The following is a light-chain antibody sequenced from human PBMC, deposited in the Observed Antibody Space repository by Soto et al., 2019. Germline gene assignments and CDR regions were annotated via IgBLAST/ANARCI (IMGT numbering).Light chain of an antibody. Sequence: EIVLTQSPGTLSLSPGERAALSCRASQSIGVGSAAWYKQRPGQAPRLLVYGASSRATGVPDRFSGSGSGTDFTLTIRRLEPEDFAVYYCQEYDDSPPWTFGQGTKVEIK. CDR1: QSIGVGS. J-gene: IGKJ1*01. CDR3: QEYDDSPPWT. V-gene: IGKV3-20*01. CDR2: GAS.